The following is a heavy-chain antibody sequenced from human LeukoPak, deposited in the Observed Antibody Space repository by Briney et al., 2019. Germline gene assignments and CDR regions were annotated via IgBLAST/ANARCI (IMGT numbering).Heavy chain of an antibody. CDR3: AKRGIYQNWFDP. D-gene: IGHD2-2*01. CDR2: IEQDGSEK. Sequence: GGSLRLSCAASGFTFSSYWMSWVRQAPGKGLEWVANIEQDGSEKYYVGSVKGRFTISRDNAKNSLYLQMNSLRAEDTAVYYCAKRGIYQNWFDPWGQGTLVTVSS. J-gene: IGHJ5*02. CDR1: GFTFSSYW. V-gene: IGHV3-7*01.